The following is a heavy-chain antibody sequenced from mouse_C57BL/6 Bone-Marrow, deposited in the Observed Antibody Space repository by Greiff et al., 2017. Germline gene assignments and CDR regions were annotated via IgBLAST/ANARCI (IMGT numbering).Heavy chain of an antibody. CDR2: ISGGGGNT. Sequence: EVMLVESGGGLVKPGASLKLSCAASGFTFSSYTMSWVRQTPEKRLEWVATISGGGGNTYYPESVKGRFTISRDNAKNTRYLQMGSLRSEDTALYYCARREFSYWGQGTTLTVSS. CDR3: ARREFSY. J-gene: IGHJ2*01. V-gene: IGHV5-9*01. CDR1: GFTFSSYT.